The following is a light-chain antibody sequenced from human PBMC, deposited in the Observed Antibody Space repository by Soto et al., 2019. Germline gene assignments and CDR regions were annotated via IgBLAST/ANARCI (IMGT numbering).Light chain of an antibody. Sequence: EIVMMQSPATLSLSPGERATLSCRASQSVSSNLAWYQQKPGQAPRLLIYGASSRATGIPARFSGSGSGTEFTLTISSLQSEDFAVYYCHQYYNWSPWTFGQGTKVEIK. CDR1: QSVSSN. J-gene: IGKJ1*01. V-gene: IGKV3-15*01. CDR3: HQYYNWSPWT. CDR2: GAS.